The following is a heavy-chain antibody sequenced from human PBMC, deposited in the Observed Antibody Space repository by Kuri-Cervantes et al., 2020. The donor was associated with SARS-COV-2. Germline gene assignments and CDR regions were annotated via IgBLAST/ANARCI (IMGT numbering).Heavy chain of an antibody. CDR1: GGSFSGYY. Sequence: LRLSCAVYGGSFSGYYWSWIRQPPGKGLEWIGEINHSGSTNYNPSLKSRVTISVDTSKNQFSLKLSSVTAADTAVYYCARAGVRVLIDLYSNPGFDYWGQGTLVTVSS. CDR3: ARAGVRVLIDLYSNPGFDY. J-gene: IGHJ4*02. D-gene: IGHD4-11*01. V-gene: IGHV4-34*01. CDR2: INHSGST.